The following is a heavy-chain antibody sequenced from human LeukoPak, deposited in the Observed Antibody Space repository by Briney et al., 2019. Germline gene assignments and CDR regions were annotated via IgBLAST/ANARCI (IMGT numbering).Heavy chain of an antibody. V-gene: IGHV1-2*02. CDR3: ARDYVAVALRMYNWFDP. D-gene: IGHD6-19*01. Sequence: GASVKVSCKASGYTFTGYYMHWVRQAPGQGLEWMGWINPNSGGTNYAQKFQGRVTMTRDTSISTAYMELSRLRSDDMAVYYCARDYVAVALRMYNWFDPWGQGTLVTVSS. CDR2: INPNSGGT. J-gene: IGHJ5*02. CDR1: GYTFTGYY.